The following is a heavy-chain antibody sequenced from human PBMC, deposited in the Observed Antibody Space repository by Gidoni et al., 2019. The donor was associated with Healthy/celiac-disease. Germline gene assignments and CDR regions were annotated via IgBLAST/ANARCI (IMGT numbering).Heavy chain of an antibody. CDR2: IKSKTDGGTT. J-gene: IGHJ4*02. CDR1: GFTFSNAW. V-gene: IGHV3-15*01. Sequence: EVQLVESGGGLVKPGGSLRLSCAASGFTFSNAWMSWVRQAPGKGLEWVGRIKSKTDGGTTDYAAPVKGRFTISRDDSKNTLYLQMNSLKTEDTAVYYCTTATPRIFVFDYWGQGTLVTVSS. CDR3: TTATPRIFVFDY.